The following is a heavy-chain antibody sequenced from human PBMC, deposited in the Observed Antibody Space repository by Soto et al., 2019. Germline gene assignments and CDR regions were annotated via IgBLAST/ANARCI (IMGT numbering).Heavy chain of an antibody. CDR3: AKDHGGYGRNWSDS. D-gene: IGHD5-18*01. CDR1: GFTFSSYA. J-gene: IGHJ5*01. Sequence: GGSLRLSCAASGFTFSSYAMSWVRQTPGKGLEWVSTLSGSGGTTYYADSVKGQFTISRDNSKSTLYLQMNSPRAEDTAVYYCAKDHGGYGRNWSDSWGQGSLFIVSS. V-gene: IGHV3-23*01. CDR2: LSGSGGTT.